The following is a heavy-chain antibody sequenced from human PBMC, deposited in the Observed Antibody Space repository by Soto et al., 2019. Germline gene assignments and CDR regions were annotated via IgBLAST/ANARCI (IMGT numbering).Heavy chain of an antibody. J-gene: IGHJ5*02. CDR2: IYYSGST. CDR1: GGSISSSSYY. CDR3: ARHVSGSSSWYPGGEKASFDP. D-gene: IGHD6-13*01. Sequence: TSETLSLTCTVSGGSISSSSYYWGWIRQPPGKGLEWIGSIYYSGSTYYNPSLKSRVTISVDTSKNQFSLKLSSVTAADTAVYYCARHVSGSSSWYPGGEKASFDPWGQGTLVTVSS. V-gene: IGHV4-39*01.